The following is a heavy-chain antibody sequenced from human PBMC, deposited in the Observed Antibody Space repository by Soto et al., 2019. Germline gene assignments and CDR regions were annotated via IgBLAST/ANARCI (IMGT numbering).Heavy chain of an antibody. V-gene: IGHV4-38-2*02. Sequence: PSETLSLTCTVSGYSISSGSSWAWLRPPPGKGPERIARIYHGGATFYSPSLKSRITISVDTSNNQFSLKLTSVTAADTAVYYCARVHVTVVAGSTFDYWGHGALVSVSS. CDR3: ARVHVTVVAGSTFDY. CDR1: GYSISSGSS. J-gene: IGHJ4*01. D-gene: IGHD6-19*01. CDR2: IYHGGAT.